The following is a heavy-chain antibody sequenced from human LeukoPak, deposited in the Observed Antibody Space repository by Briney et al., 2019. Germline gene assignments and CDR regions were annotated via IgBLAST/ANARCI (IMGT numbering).Heavy chain of an antibody. CDR1: GYTFTDYN. V-gene: IGHV1-2*02. CDR2: INPSSGGT. Sequence: GASVKVSCKASGYTFTDYNIHWVRQAPGQGLEWMGWINPSSGGTNYAQKFQGRVTMTRDTSIGTAYMDLSSLISDDTAVYYCATHPLDFWGQGTLVTVSS. CDR3: ATHPLDF. J-gene: IGHJ4*02.